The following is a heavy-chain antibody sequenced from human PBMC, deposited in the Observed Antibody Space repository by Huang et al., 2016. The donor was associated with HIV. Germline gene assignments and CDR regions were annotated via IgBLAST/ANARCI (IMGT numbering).Heavy chain of an antibody. D-gene: IGHD5-12*01. V-gene: IGHV1-2*02. CDR1: GYAFADYF. Sequence: QVQLVRSGAEVKKPGASVKVSCKPSGYAFADYFIHWVRQAPGQGLEWMAGVNPNNGATNYDQKVLGRLTVTWDTSMRTAYMELSGLTSDDTAKYYCTRDGVAPDEEFDYWGQGTVIIVSS. J-gene: IGHJ4*02. CDR3: TRDGVAPDEEFDY. CDR2: VNPNNGAT.